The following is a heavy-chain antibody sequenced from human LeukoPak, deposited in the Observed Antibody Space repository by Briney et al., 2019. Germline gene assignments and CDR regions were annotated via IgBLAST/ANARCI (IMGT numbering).Heavy chain of an antibody. CDR1: GGSFSGYY. Sequence: SETLSLTCAVYGGSFSGYYWSWIRQPPGKGLEWIGEINHSGSTNYNPSLKSRVTMSVDTSKNQFSLKLSSVTAADTAVYYCARDSPLAAAGTEFGFDPWGQGTLVTVSS. J-gene: IGHJ5*02. CDR3: ARDSPLAAAGTEFGFDP. D-gene: IGHD6-13*01. CDR2: INHSGST. V-gene: IGHV4-34*01.